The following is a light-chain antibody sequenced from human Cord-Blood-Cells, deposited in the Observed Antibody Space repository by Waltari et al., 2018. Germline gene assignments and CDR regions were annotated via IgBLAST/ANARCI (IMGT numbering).Light chain of an antibody. CDR3: QQYDSTPFT. CDR1: QSVLYRSNNKNY. CDR2: WAS. J-gene: IGKJ3*01. V-gene: IGKV4-1*01. Sequence: DIVMTQSPDSLAVSLGERATINCKSSQSVLYRSNNKNYLAWYQQKPGQPPKLLIYWASTRESGIPDRFSGSVSGTVFTLTISSLQAEDLAVYYCQQYDSTPFTFGPGTKVDIK.